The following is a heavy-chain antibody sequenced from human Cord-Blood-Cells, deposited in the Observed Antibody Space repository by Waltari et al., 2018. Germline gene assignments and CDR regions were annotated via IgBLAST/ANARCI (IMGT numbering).Heavy chain of an antibody. CDR3: ATDFGAMVQGWDWFDP. CDR2: FEPEEGET. CDR1: GYTLTELS. Sequence: QVQLVQSGAEVKKPGASVKVSCKVSGYTLTELSMHWVRQAPGKGLEWMGGFEPEEGETIYAQKFQGRVTMTEDTSTDTAYMELSSLRSEDTAVYYCATDFGAMVQGWDWFDPWGQGTLVTVSS. J-gene: IGHJ5*02. V-gene: IGHV1-24*01. D-gene: IGHD3-10*01.